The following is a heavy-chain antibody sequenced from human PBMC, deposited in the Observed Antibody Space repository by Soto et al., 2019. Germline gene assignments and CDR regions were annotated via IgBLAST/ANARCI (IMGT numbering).Heavy chain of an antibody. CDR1: CGSINDYY. V-gene: IGHV4-59*01. J-gene: IGHJ4*01. Sequence: PSETLSLTCTVSCGSINDYYWSWTRQPPGKGLEWIAYGLRPDYTGYNPSLRNRVTISSDTSKNQFSLRLISVTAADTAVYYCVAGPDRAKSAYWGQGTLVTVSS. CDR2: GLRPDYT. CDR3: VAGPDRAKSAY.